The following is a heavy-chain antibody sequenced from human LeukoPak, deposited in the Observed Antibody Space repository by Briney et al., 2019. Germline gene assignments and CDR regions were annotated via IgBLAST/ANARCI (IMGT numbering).Heavy chain of an antibody. CDR2: IYYSGST. Sequence: SETLSLTCTVSGGSMSSNYWSWIRQPPGKGLEWIGYIYYSGSTNYNPSLKSRVSISVDASKNQFSLKLSSVTAADTAVYYCARDSSRYCSSTSCYGDDAFDIWGQGTMVTVSS. CDR3: ARDSSRYCSSTSCYGDDAFDI. V-gene: IGHV4-59*12. CDR1: GGSMSSNY. D-gene: IGHD2-2*01. J-gene: IGHJ3*02.